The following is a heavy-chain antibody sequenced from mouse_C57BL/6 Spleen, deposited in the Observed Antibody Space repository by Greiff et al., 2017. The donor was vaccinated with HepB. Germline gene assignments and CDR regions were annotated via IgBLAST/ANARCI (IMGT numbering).Heavy chain of an antibody. V-gene: IGHV5-17*01. CDR1: GFTFSDYG. D-gene: IGHD2-4*01. J-gene: IGHJ2*01. CDR2: ISSGSSTI. CDR3: ARPRDYEEVDY. Sequence: EVMLVESGGGLVKPGGSLKLSCAASGFTFSDYGMHWVRQAPEKGLEWVAYISSGSSTIYYADTVKGRFTIYRDNAKNTLFLQMTSLRSEDTAMYYCARPRDYEEVDYWGQGTTLTVSS.